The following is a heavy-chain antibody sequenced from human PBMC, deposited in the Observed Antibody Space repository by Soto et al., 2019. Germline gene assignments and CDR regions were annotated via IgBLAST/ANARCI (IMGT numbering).Heavy chain of an antibody. D-gene: IGHD5-12*01. CDR2: TIPLLKVA. V-gene: IGHV1-69*08. J-gene: IGHJ4*02. Sequence: QVQLVQSGAEVKKPGSSVKVSCKASGGTFITSTFTWVRQAPGQGLEWMGRTIPLLKVADYAQDFQGRLTISADRSTCTTYMELTSLTSKDTAVYYCARDSPIGSTFSGYDAIDSWGQGTLVTVSS. CDR3: ARDSPIGSTFSGYDAIDS. CDR1: GGTFITST.